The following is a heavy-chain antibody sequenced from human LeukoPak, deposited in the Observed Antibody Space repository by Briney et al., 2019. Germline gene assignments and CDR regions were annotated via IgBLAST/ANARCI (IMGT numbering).Heavy chain of an antibody. Sequence: SGPALVIPTQILTLTCTFSGFSLSPSAACVTWIRHPPGKDLECLARIDWDDSKYYNTYNTYLKTRLTISKDTSKNQVVLTMTNMDPVDTATYFCARMRTAVTTFDDWGQGILVTVSS. D-gene: IGHD4-17*01. V-gene: IGHV2-70*11. CDR1: GFSLSPSAAC. J-gene: IGHJ4*02. CDR2: IDWDDSK. CDR3: ARMRTAVTTFDD.